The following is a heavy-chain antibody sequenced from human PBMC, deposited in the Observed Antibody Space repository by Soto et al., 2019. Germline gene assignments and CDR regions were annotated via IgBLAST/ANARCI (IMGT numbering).Heavy chain of an antibody. D-gene: IGHD4-17*01. CDR2: TNPKSGYT. CDR3: ARTDGDLDY. CDR1: GYNFSRYD. Sequence: QVQLVQSGAEVKKPGASVKVSCKASGYNFSRYDINWVRQAPGQGLEWMGWTNPKSGYTGSAQKFQGRITMTRNSSISPAYMELNSLRSEDTAVYYCARTDGDLDYWGQGTLVTFSS. V-gene: IGHV1-8*01. J-gene: IGHJ4*02.